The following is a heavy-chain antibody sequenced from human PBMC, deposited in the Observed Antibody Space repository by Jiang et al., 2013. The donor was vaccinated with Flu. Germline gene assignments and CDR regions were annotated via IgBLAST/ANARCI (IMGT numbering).Heavy chain of an antibody. J-gene: IGHJ4*02. V-gene: IGHV4-61*02. CDR2: LYQWEH. CDR3: ASPAWLYSSSSKVGYFDY. D-gene: IGHD6-6*01. CDR1: SGSYY. Sequence: SGSYYWSWIRQPPEGTGVDWAYLYQWEHQLQPSLKSRVTISVDTSKNQFSLKLSSVTAADTAVYYCASPAWLYSSSSKVGYFDYWGQGTLVTVSS.